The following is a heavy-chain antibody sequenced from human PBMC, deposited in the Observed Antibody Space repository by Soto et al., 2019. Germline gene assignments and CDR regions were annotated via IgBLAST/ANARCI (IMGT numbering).Heavy chain of an antibody. J-gene: IGHJ4*02. D-gene: IGHD6-13*01. CDR3: AKATPNEGIAPSDFDY. CDR1: GFTFSSYA. Sequence: AGGSLRLSCAASGFTFSSYAMSWVRQAPGKGLEWVSAISGSGGSTYYADSVKGRFTISRDNSKNTLYLQMNSLRAEDTAVYYCAKATPNEGIAPSDFDYWGQGALVTVSS. V-gene: IGHV3-23*01. CDR2: ISGSGGST.